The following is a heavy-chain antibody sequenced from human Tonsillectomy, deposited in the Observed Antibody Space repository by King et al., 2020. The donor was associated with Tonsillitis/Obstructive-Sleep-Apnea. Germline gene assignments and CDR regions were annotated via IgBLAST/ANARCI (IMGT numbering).Heavy chain of an antibody. V-gene: IGHV4-34*01. J-gene: IGHJ3*02. Sequence: VQLPQWGAGLLKPSETLSLTCAVYGGSFSGFYWSWIRQPPGKGLEWIGEIDHTGSTNYNPSLKSRVTTSLDTSKNQFSLKLNSVTAADTAVYYCAREGSHNGFDIWGQGTMVTVSS. CDR3: AREGSHNGFDI. CDR1: GGSFSGFY. CDR2: IDHTGST.